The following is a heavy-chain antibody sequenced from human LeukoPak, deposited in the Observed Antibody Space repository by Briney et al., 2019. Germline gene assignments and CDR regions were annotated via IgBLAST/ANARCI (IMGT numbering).Heavy chain of an antibody. V-gene: IGHV1-69*13. CDR1: GGTFSSYA. J-gene: IGHJ3*02. Sequence: SVNVSCKASGGTFSSYAISWVRQAPGQGLEWMGGIIPIFGTANYAQKFQGRVTITADESTSTAYMELSSLRSEDTAVYYCARGRLRFKWDDAFDIWGQGTMVTVSS. CDR2: IIPIFGTA. D-gene: IGHD3-3*01. CDR3: ARGRLRFKWDDAFDI.